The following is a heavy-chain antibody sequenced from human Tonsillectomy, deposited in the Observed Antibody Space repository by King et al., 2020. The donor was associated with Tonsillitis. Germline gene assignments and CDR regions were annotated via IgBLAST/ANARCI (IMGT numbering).Heavy chain of an antibody. CDR1: GFTFDDYA. V-gene: IGHV3-9*01. Sequence: VQLVESGGGLVQPGRSLRLSCEASGFTFDDYAIHWVRQVPGKGLEWVSGISWNGGTTAYADSVKGRFTISRDNTKNSVSLQMNSLKPEDTALYYCAKGVVPVDIYHYMDVWGKGTTVIVSS. J-gene: IGHJ6*03. D-gene: IGHD2-15*01. CDR3: AKGVVPVDIYHYMDV. CDR2: ISWNGGTT.